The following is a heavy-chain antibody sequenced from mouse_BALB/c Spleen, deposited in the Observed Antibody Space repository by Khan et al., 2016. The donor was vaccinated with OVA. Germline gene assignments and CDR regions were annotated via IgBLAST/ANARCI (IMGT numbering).Heavy chain of an antibody. CDR1: GYSITSGYV. CDR3: DRTARIKY. CDR2: ISYSGST. D-gene: IGHD1-2*01. V-gene: IGHV3-2*02. J-gene: IGHJ2*01. Sequence: EVQLVESGPGLVKPSQSLSLTCTVSGYSITSGYVRNWIRQFPGNKLEWMGYISYSGSTNYNPSLKSRISITRDTSKNQFFLQLNSMTTEDTATYYCDRTARIKYWGEGTTLTVSS.